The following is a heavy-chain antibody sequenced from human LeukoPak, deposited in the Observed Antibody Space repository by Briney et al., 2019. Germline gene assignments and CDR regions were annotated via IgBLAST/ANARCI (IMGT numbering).Heavy chain of an antibody. J-gene: IGHJ4*02. CDR3: AKGWGGKGGYFDY. D-gene: IGHD3-16*01. V-gene: IGHV3-30*02. Sequence: GGSLRLSCAASGFTFSSYGMHWVRQAPGKGLEWVAFIRNDGSNKYYADSVKGRFTISRNNSKNTLYLQMNSRRAEDTAVYYCAKGWGGKGGYFDYWGQGTLVTVSS. CDR1: GFTFSSYG. CDR2: IRNDGSNK.